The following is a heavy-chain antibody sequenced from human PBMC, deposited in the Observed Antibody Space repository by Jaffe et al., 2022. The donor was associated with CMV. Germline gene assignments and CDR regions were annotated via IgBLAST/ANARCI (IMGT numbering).Heavy chain of an antibody. V-gene: IGHV4-39*01. CDR3: ARLVHGDYSGYFDY. CDR1: GGSISSSSYY. Sequence: QLQLQESGPGLVKPSETLSLTCTVSGGSISSSSYYWGWIRQPPGKGLEWIGSIYYSGSTYYNPSLKSRVTISVDTSKNQFSLKLSSVTAADTAVYYCARLVHGDYSGYFDYWGQGTLVTVSS. D-gene: IGHD4-17*01. CDR2: IYYSGST. J-gene: IGHJ4*02.